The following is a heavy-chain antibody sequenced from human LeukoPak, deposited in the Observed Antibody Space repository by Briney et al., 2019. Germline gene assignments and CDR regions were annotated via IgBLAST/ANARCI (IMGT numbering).Heavy chain of an antibody. CDR1: GGSVSNYY. CDR2: IYYTET. V-gene: IGHV4-59*02. D-gene: IGHD7-27*01. Sequence: SETLSLTCTVSGGSVSNYYRSWIRQSPGKGLEWIGYIYYTETSYNPSLKSRVTISADTSKNQFSLKLYSVTAADTAVYYCATRNLGNDYWGQGTLVTVSS. CDR3: ATRNLGNDY. J-gene: IGHJ4*02.